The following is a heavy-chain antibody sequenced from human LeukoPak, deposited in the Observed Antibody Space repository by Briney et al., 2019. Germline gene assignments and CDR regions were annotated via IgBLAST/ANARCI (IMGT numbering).Heavy chain of an antibody. D-gene: IGHD6-19*01. J-gene: IGHJ4*02. Sequence: PSETLSLTCTVSGGSISSYIWRWIRPPPGTGPASSGYIYYSGTTNYNPSLKSRVTISVDTSKNQFSLKLNSVTAADTAVYYCARLASSGWSHCDYWGQGTLVTVSS. V-gene: IGHV4-59*08. CDR2: IYYSGTT. CDR1: GGSISSYI. CDR3: ARLASSGWSHCDY.